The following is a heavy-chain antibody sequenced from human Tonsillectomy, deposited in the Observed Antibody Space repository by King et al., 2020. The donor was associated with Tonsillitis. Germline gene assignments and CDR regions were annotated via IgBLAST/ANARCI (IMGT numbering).Heavy chain of an antibody. V-gene: IGHV4-59*01. D-gene: IGHD1-1*01. CDR2: IYYSGST. CDR3: AREPWWNVALGTALDI. Sequence: VQLQESGPGLVKPSETLSLTCTVSGGSISSYYWSWIRQPPGKGLEWIGYIYYSGSTNYNPSLKSRVTISVDTSKNQFSLKLSSVTAADTAVYYCAREPWWNVALGTALDIWGQGTMVTVSS. CDR1: GGSISSYY. J-gene: IGHJ3*02.